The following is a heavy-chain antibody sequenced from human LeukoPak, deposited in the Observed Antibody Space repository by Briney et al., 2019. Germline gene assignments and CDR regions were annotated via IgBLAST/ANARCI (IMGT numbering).Heavy chain of an antibody. D-gene: IGHD2-21*02. CDR1: GFTFSSYG. CDR2: ISYDGSNK. Sequence: PGGSLRLSCAASGFTFSSYGMHWVRQAPGKGLEWVAVISYDGSNKYYADSVKGRFTISRDNSKNTLYLQMNSLRAEDTAVYCCAKGDSALDYWGQGTLVTVSS. CDR3: AKGDSALDY. V-gene: IGHV3-30*18. J-gene: IGHJ4*02.